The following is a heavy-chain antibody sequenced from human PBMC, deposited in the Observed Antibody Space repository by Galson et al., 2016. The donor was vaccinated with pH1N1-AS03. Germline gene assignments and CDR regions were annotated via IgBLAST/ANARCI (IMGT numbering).Heavy chain of an antibody. CDR3: ARGWYDIWTGYLVDPFDY. CDR1: GFTFGDYY. CDR2: ITSSGGSGSTI. Sequence: SLRLSCAASGFTFGDYYMSWIRQAPGKGLEWISCITSSGGSGSTIYYADSVKGRFTISRDNAKNSLYLQMTSLRADDPAGYFCARGWYDIWTGYLVDPFDYWGQGALVTVSS. J-gene: IGHJ4*02. D-gene: IGHD3-9*01. V-gene: IGHV3-11*01.